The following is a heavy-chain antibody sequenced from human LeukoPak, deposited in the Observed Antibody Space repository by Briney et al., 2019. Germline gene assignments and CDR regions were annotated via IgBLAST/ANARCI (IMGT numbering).Heavy chain of an antibody. Sequence: SETLSLTCTVSGGSISSYYWSWIRQPPGKGLEWIGYVSYTGSTNYNPSLKSQFTISVDTSKNQFSLKLSSVSAADTAVYHCARHIVVVSTPADWFDPWGQGTLVTVSS. D-gene: IGHD2-21*01. V-gene: IGHV4-59*08. CDR2: VSYTGST. J-gene: IGHJ5*02. CDR1: GGSISSYY. CDR3: ARHIVVVSTPADWFDP.